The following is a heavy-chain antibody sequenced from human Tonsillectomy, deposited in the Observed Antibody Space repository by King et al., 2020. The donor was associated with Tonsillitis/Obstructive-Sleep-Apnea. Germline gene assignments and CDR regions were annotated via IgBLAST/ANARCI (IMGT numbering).Heavy chain of an antibody. J-gene: IGHJ2*01. V-gene: IGHV5-51*01. CDR2: IYPGDSDT. CDR3: ARQGESSSWYFDL. D-gene: IGHD6-6*01. Sequence: QLVQSGAEVKKPGASLKISCKGSGYSFTSYWIGWVRQMPGKGLEWMGIIYPGDSDTRDNPSFQGQVTISADKSISTAYLQWSSLKASDTAMYYCARQGESSSWYFDLWGRGTLVTVSS. CDR1: GYSFTSYW.